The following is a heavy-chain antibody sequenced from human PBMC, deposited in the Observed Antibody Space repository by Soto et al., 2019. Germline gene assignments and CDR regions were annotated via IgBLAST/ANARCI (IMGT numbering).Heavy chain of an antibody. CDR1: GDSVSSNSAA. D-gene: IGHD1-7*01. CDR3: ARDVFAWGGVTGTFFDY. J-gene: IGHJ4*02. CDR2: TYYRSKWYN. V-gene: IGHV6-1*01. Sequence: SQTLSLTCAISGDSVSSNSAAWNWIRQSPSRGLEWLGRTYYRSKWYNDYAVSVKSRITINPDTSKNQFSLQLNSVTPEDTAVYYCARDVFAWGGVTGTFFDYWSQRTLVTVSS.